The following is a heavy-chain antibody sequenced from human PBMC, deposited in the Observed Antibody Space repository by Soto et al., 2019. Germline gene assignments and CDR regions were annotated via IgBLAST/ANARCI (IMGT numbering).Heavy chain of an antibody. Sequence: SGKVSCKASGGTFSSYAISGVRQAPGQGLEWMGGIIPIFGTANHAQKFQGRVTITADESTSTAYMELSSLRSEDTAVYYCARGNHYDILTGPRYYGMDVWGQGTTVTVSS. CDR1: GGTFSSYA. D-gene: IGHD3-9*01. V-gene: IGHV1-69*13. J-gene: IGHJ6*02. CDR3: ARGNHYDILTGPRYYGMDV. CDR2: IIPIFGTA.